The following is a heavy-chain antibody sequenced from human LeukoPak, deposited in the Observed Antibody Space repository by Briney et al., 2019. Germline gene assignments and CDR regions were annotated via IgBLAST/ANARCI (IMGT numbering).Heavy chain of an antibody. Sequence: SETLSLTCTVSGGSLRSSTYYWSWIRQPPGKGLEWTGTIHHSGDTYYNPSLKSRVTISVDTSKNQFSLNLSSVTAADTAVYYCARLGGYYYPPDYWGQGTLVTVSS. V-gene: IGHV4-39*01. CDR3: ARLGGYYYPPDY. D-gene: IGHD3-10*01. CDR1: GGSLRSSTYY. J-gene: IGHJ4*02. CDR2: IHHSGDT.